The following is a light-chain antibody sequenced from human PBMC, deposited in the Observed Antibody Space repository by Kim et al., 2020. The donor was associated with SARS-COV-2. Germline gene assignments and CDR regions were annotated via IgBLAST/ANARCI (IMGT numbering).Light chain of an antibody. CDR1: HSISSL. CDR2: GAS. Sequence: VSPGEPVTLSCRASHSISSLLAWYQQRPGQAPRLLIYGASTRATGISGRFSGSGSRTEFTLTISSLQSEDFAIYYCQQYSNWPLTFGGGTKVDIK. CDR3: QQYSNWPLT. V-gene: IGKV3-15*01. J-gene: IGKJ4*01.